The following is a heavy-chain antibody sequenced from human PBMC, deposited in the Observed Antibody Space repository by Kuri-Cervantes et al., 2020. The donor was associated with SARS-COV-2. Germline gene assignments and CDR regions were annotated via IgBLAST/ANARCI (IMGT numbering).Heavy chain of an antibody. J-gene: IGHJ4*02. V-gene: IGHV3-30-3*01. D-gene: IGHD3/OR15-3a*01. Sequence: GESLKISCAASGFTFSSYAMHWVRQAPGKGLEWVAVISYDGSNKYYADSVKGRFIISRDNSKNTLYLQMDSLRADDTAVYFCARDKSYGFWREPFDYWGQGTPVTVSS. CDR3: ARDKSYGFWREPFDY. CDR1: GFTFSSYA. CDR2: ISYDGSNK.